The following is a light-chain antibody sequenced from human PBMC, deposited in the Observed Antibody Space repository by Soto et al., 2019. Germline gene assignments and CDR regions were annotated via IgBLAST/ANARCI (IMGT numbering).Light chain of an antibody. J-gene: IGKJ4*01. CDR2: GAS. V-gene: IGKV3-20*01. CDR1: QSVRSSY. CDR3: QPYGSSLEPT. Sequence: EIVLTQSPGTLSLSPGERATLSCRASQSVRSSYLAWYQQKPGQAPRLLIYGASSRATGIPHRFSGSGSGTDFPLTISRLEPQDFAVYYCQPYGSSLEPTFGGETKV.